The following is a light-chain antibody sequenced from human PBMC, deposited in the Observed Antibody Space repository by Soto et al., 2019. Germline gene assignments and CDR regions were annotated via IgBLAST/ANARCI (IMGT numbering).Light chain of an antibody. CDR2: GAS. V-gene: IGKV3-20*01. Sequence: EILLTQSPGTLSLSTGERATLSCRASQSVRNSYLAWYQQKPGQAPRLLIYGASGRATGIPDRFSGSGSGTDFTLTISRLEPEDFAVHYCQQYRSSPSTFGQGTKLEI. J-gene: IGKJ2*01. CDR3: QQYRSSPST. CDR1: QSVRNSY.